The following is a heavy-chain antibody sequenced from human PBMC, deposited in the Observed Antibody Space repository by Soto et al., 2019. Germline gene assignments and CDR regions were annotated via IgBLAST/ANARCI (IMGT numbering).Heavy chain of an antibody. D-gene: IGHD3-3*01. CDR2: MYYSGST. Sequence: QVQLQESGPGLVKPSETLSLTCTVSGGSISSSYWSWIRQSPGKGLEWIGYMYYSGSTNYTPSLKSRVTISIDTSRNQFSLKLSSVTAADTAVYYCARGTFGVVKDWGQGTLVTVSS. V-gene: IGHV4-59*01. CDR1: GGSISSSY. CDR3: ARGTFGVVKD. J-gene: IGHJ4*02.